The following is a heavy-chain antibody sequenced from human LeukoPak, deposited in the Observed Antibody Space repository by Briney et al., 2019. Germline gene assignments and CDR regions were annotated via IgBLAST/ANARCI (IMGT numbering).Heavy chain of an antibody. Sequence: GGSLRLSCAASGFTFSSYAMNWVRQAPGKGLEWVSAISGSGGSTYYADSVKGRFTISIDNSKNTLYLQMNSLRAEDTAVYYCAKDLIVGARRNNWFDPWGQGTLVTVSS. CDR3: AKDLIVGARRNNWFDP. D-gene: IGHD1-26*01. CDR1: GFTFSSYA. J-gene: IGHJ5*02. V-gene: IGHV3-23*01. CDR2: ISGSGGST.